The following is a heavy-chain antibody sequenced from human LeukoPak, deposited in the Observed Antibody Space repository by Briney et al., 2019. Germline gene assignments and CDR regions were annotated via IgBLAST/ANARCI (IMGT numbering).Heavy chain of an antibody. D-gene: IGHD1-14*01. CDR3: AREHRYQGDY. J-gene: IGHJ4*02. V-gene: IGHV4-39*07. CDR1: GGSISRSSYY. CDR2: IYYSGST. Sequence: PSETLSLTCTVSGGSISRSSYYWGWSRQPPEKGLEWIGTIYYSGSTYYNPSLKSRVTISVDTSKNQFSLKLSSVTAADTAVYYCAREHRYQGDYWGQGTLVTVSS.